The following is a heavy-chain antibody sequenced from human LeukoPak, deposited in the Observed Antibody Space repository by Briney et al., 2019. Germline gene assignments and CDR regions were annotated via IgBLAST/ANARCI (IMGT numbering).Heavy chain of an antibody. D-gene: IGHD7-27*01. J-gene: IGHJ2*01. CDR2: FDPEDGET. V-gene: IGHV1-24*01. CDR1: GYTLTELS. CDR3: ATGNSGDSWYFDL. Sequence: GASVKVSCKVSGYTLTELSMHWVRQAPGKGLEWMGGFDPEDGETIYAQKFQGRVTMTEDISTDTAYMELSSLRSEDTAVYYCATGNSGDSWYFDLWGRGTLVTVSS.